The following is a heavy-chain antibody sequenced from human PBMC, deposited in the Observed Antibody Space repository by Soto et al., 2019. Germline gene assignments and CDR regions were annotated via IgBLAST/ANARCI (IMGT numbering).Heavy chain of an antibody. CDR2: IYYSGTT. J-gene: IGHJ4*02. V-gene: IGHV4-31*03. CDR3: AGGPSEYYFDS. Sequence: SETLSLTCSVSGGSINTGGHYWGWIRQHPGKGLEWIGYIYYSGTTYYNPSLKSRLTISLDTSENHFSLKLTSVTAADTAVYYCAGGPSEYYFDSWGQGALVTVSS. D-gene: IGHD1-26*01. CDR1: GGSINTGGHY.